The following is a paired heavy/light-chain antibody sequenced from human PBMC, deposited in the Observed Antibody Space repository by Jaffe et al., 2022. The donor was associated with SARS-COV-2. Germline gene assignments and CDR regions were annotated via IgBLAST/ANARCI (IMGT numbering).Light chain of an antibody. CDR3: QHLNTNSFI. V-gene: IGKV1-9*01. Sequence: DIQLTQSPSSLSASVGDRVTIACRASQDISNYLAWYQQKPGKVPNLLINAASTLQSGVPPRFSGSGSGTEFSLTISGLQPEDFATYYCQHLNTNSFIFGPGTKVESK. J-gene: IGKJ3*01. CDR2: AAS. CDR1: QDISNY.
Heavy chain of an antibody. D-gene: IGHD1-1*01. V-gene: IGHV3-74*01. CDR1: GFTFSSYW. J-gene: IGHJ6*02. CDR3: ARKMRTGGQYYYYYGLDV. Sequence: EEQLVESGGGLVQPGGSLRLSCAASGFTFSSYWMHWVRQAPGKGLVWVARINNDGRSTSYADSVKGRFTISRDNAKNTLYLQMNSLRVEDSAVYYCARKMRTGGQYYYYYGLDVWGQGTTVTVSS. CDR2: INNDGRST.